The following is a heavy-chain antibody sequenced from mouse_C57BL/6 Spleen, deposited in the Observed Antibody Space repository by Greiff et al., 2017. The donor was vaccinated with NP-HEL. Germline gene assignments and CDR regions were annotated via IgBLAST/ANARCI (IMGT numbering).Heavy chain of an antibody. CDR1: GYAFSSSW. V-gene: IGHV1-82*01. CDR3: AREDHYYGSSYGFAY. CDR2: IYPGDGDT. Sequence: QVQLQQSGPELVKPGASVKISCKASGYAFSSSWMNWVKQRPGKGLEWIGRIYPGDGDTNYNGKFKGKATLTADKSSSTAYMQLSSLTSEDSAVYFCAREDHYYGSSYGFAYWGQGTLVTVSA. D-gene: IGHD1-1*01. J-gene: IGHJ3*01.